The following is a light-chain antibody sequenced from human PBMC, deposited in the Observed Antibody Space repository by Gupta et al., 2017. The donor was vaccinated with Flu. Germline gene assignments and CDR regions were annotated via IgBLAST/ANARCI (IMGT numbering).Light chain of an antibody. CDR3: QSYGSSLSVLWV. CDR1: ISNIGAGYE. V-gene: IGLV1-40*01. J-gene: IGLJ3*02. CDR2: DDS. Sequence: LTQPPSVPGAAGQRVTITCTGTISNIGAGYEVQWYQQLPGTAPKLLIFDDSNRPSGVPDRFSGSKSGTSASLAITGLQADDEADYYCQSYGSSLSVLWVFGGGTKLTVL.